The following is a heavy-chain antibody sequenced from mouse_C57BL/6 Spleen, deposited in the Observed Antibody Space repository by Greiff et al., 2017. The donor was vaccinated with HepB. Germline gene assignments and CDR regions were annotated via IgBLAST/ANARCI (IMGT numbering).Heavy chain of an antibody. CDR3: ARRGSSGYRVDY. J-gene: IGHJ4*01. CDR1: GYTFTSYG. D-gene: IGHD3-2*02. CDR2: IYPRSGNT. Sequence: QVHVKQSGAELARPGASVKLSCKASGYTFTSYGISWVKQRTGQGLEWIGEIYPRSGNTYYNEKFKGKATLTADKSSSTAYMELRSLTSEDSAVYFCARRGSSGYRVDYWGQGTSVTVSS. V-gene: IGHV1-81*01.